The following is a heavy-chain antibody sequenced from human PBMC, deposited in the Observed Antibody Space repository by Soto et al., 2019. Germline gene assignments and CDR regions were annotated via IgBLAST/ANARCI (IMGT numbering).Heavy chain of an antibody. V-gene: IGHV1-18*01. CDR1: GYTFISYG. Sequence: QVQLVQSGAEVKKPGASVKVSCKASGYTFISYGISWVRQAPGQGLEWMGWISGYNGNTKYAEKLQGRVTMTTDTSTSTAYIKLRSLRSNDTAVYDCARDLGAQIVDYWGQGTLVTVSS. J-gene: IGHJ4*02. CDR3: ARDLGAQIVDY. D-gene: IGHD3-22*01. CDR2: ISGYNGNT.